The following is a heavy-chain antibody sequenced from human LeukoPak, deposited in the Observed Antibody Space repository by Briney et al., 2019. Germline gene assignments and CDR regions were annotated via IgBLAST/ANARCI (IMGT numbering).Heavy chain of an antibody. V-gene: IGHV1-46*01. CDR1: GYTFTGYW. CDR2: ISPSGGST. CDR3: ATSFDY. J-gene: IGHJ4*02. Sequence: ASVKLSCKAFGYTFTGYWMHWVRQAPGQGPEWMGVISPSGGSTIYAQKFKGRVTLTRDMSTSTAYMELSSLRSEDTAVYYCATSFDYWGQGTLVTVSS.